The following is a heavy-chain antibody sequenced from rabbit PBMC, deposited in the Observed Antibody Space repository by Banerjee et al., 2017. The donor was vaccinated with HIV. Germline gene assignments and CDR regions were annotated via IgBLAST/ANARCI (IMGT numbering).Heavy chain of an antibody. V-gene: IGHV1S40*01. Sequence: WVRQAPGKGLEWIACIYSGSRGGTYYATWAKGRFTISKMPSTTVTLQMTSLTAADTATYFCARGLVMLSLWGPGTLVTVS. D-gene: IGHD6-1*01. J-gene: IGHJ4*01. CDR3: ARGLVMLSL. CDR2: IYSGSRGGT.